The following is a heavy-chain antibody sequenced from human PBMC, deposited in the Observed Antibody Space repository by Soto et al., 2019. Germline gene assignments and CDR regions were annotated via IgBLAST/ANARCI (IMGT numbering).Heavy chain of an antibody. V-gene: IGHV5-10-1*01. Sequence: GESLKISCKGSVYSFSSYWISWVRQVPGIGLEWMGRIDPSDSYTNYSPSFQGHVTISADKSISTAYLQWNSLKASDTAMYYCARHNGYNRNFDYWGQGTLVTVSS. CDR3: ARHNGYNRNFDY. CDR2: IDPSDSYT. D-gene: IGHD5-12*01. J-gene: IGHJ4*02. CDR1: VYSFSSYW.